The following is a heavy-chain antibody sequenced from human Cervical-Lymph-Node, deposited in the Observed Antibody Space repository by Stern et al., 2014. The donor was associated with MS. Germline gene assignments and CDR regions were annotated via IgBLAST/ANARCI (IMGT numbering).Heavy chain of an antibody. D-gene: IGHD3-10*01. CDR1: GFTFSDYY. CDR3: ARAGGSKDDF. J-gene: IGHJ4*02. V-gene: IGHV3-11*01. CDR2: ISGRDGTI. Sequence: DQLVESGGGLVKPGGSLRLSCAASGFTFSDYYMNWIRQAPGQGLEWVSYISGRDGTIFYADSGKGRFTISRDNAKKSLYLQMNSLRAEDTAVYYCARAGGSKDDFWGQGTLVTVSS.